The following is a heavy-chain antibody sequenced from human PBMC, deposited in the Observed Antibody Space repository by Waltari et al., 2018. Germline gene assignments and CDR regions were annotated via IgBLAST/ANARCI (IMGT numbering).Heavy chain of an antibody. Sequence: QVQLVQSGAEVKKPGASVKVSCKASGYTFTGYYIHWVRQAPGQGLEWRGRINPNSGGTNYAQKFQGRVTMTRDTSISTAYMELSRLRSDDTAVYYCARGGYYDYIWGSSPPYYGMDVWGQGTTVTVSS. CDR3: ARGGYYDYIWGSSPPYYGMDV. CDR1: GYTFTGYY. V-gene: IGHV1-2*06. CDR2: INPNSGGT. J-gene: IGHJ6*02. D-gene: IGHD3-16*01.